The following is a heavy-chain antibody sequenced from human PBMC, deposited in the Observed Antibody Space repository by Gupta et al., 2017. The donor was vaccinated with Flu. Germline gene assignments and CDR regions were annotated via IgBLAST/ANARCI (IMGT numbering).Heavy chain of an antibody. Sequence: QVQLVESGGGVVQPGRSLRLSCAASGFTFSSYGMHWVRQGPGKGLEWVAVRWYDGSNKYYADSVKGRVTISRDNSKNTLYLQMNSLRAEDTAVYYCARGLAYCGGDCYEDAFDIWGQGTMVTVSS. CDR3: ARGLAYCGGDCYEDAFDI. V-gene: IGHV3-33*01. J-gene: IGHJ3*02. D-gene: IGHD2-21*02. CDR2: RWYDGSNK. CDR1: GFTFSSYG.